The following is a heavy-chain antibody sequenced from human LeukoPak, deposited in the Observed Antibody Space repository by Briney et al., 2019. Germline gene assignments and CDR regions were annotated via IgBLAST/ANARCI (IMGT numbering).Heavy chain of an antibody. CDR2: MNPDSGNT. D-gene: IGHD3-10*01. CDR1: GYTFTSYD. V-gene: IGHV1-8*01. J-gene: IGHJ5*02. CDR3: ARGGFDGSGSYPDWFDP. Sequence: GASVKVSCKASGYTFTSYDINWVRQATGQGLEWMGWMNPDSGNTGYAQKFQGRVTMTRNTSISTAYMELSSLRSEDTAVYYCARGGFDGSGSYPDWFDPWGQGTLVTVSS.